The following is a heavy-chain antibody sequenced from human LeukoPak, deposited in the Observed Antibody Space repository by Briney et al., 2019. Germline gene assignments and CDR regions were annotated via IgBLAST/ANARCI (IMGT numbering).Heavy chain of an antibody. CDR1: GYTFTGSY. CDR2: INPNSGGI. V-gene: IGHV1-2*02. Sequence: GASVRLCCKAAGYTFTGSYMNWGREAPGHGVEGMGWINPNSGGIRYAQTLKGRVTMTSDTSISTAYMELSRLRSDDTAVYYCARVLDVTRMGPGADYWGQGTLVTVSS. J-gene: IGHJ4*02. CDR3: ARVLDVTRMGPGADY. D-gene: IGHD3-3*01.